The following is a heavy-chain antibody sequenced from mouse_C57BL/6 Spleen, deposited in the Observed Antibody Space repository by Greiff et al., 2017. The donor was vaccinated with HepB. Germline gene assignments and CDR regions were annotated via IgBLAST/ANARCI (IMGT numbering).Heavy chain of an antibody. D-gene: IGHD1-1*01. CDR3: ARGPYYGSSYHYFDY. J-gene: IGHJ2*01. V-gene: IGHV1-81*01. CDR2: IYPRSGNT. CDR1: GYTFTSYG. Sequence: QVQLQQSGAELARPGASVKLSCKASGYTFTSYGISWVKQRTGQGLEWIGEIYPRSGNTYYNEKFKGKATLTADKSSSTAYMELRSLTSEDSAVYFCARGPYYGSSYHYFDYWGQGTTLTVSS.